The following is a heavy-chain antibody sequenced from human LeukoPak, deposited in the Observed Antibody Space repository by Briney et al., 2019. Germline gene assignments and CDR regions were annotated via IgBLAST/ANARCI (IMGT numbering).Heavy chain of an antibody. CDR2: ISTHSTYT. CDR1: GFIFSDYS. Sequence: PGGSLRLSCAASGFIFSDYSMSWIRQAPGKGLEWVSYISTHSTYTHYADSVRGRFTISRDNAKNSLYLQMNSLRADDTAVYYCATYYYASGSSDWGQGTLVTVSS. V-gene: IGHV3-11*03. J-gene: IGHJ4*02. CDR3: ATYYYASGSSD. D-gene: IGHD3-10*01.